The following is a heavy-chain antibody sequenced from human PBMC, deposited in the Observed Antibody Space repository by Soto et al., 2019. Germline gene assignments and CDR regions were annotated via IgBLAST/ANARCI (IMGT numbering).Heavy chain of an antibody. CDR2: INHSGST. V-gene: IGHV4-34*01. CDR3: VRQGIGVLHGLVDV. CDR1: GGSFSGYY. D-gene: IGHD1-26*01. J-gene: IGHJ6*02. Sequence: SETLSLTCAVYGGSFSGYYWTWIRQPPGTGLEWIGEINHSGSTNYNPSLKSRVTISVDTSKNQFSLTLTSVTAAGTAVYYCVRQGIGVLHGLVDVWGQGTTVTVSS.